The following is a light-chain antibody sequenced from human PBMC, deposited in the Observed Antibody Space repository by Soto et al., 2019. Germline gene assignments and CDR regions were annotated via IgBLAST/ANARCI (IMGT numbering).Light chain of an antibody. CDR2: SNN. CDR3: AAWDDSLNGRV. CDR1: SSNIGINT. J-gene: IGLJ1*01. V-gene: IGLV1-44*01. Sequence: QSVLTQPPSASGTPGQRVTISCSGSSSNIGINTVNWYQQLPGTAPKLLIHSNNQRPSGVPDRFSGSKSGTSASLAISGLQSEDEADYYCAAWDDSLNGRVFGTGTEVTVL.